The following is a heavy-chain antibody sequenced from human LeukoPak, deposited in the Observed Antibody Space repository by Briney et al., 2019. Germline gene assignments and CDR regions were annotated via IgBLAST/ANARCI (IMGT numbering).Heavy chain of an antibody. D-gene: IGHD6-13*01. CDR3: VRPYTSSWYLFDY. J-gene: IGHJ4*02. Sequence: PGGSLRLSCAASGFTFRNYALHWVRQAPGKGVEWVAVTSSDGGNEYYADSVRGRFTISRDNSKNTVYLQMNSMRAEDTALYYCVRPYTSSWYLFDYWGQGTLVTVSS. V-gene: IGHV3-30*04. CDR2: TSSDGGNE. CDR1: GFTFRNYA.